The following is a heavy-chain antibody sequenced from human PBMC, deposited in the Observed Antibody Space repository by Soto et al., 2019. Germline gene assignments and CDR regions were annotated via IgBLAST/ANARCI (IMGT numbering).Heavy chain of an antibody. CDR3: ARHEAGWYFDS. Sequence: SETLSLTFNVSGVSISSTSYNWGWIRQPPGKGLEGIGTLDYSGTAHYNPSLKSRINISADPSKNQVSLTLTSVTAADTAVYYCARHEAGWYFDSWGQGTLVTVSS. D-gene: IGHD6-25*01. CDR2: LDYSGTA. J-gene: IGHJ4*02. V-gene: IGHV4-39*01. CDR1: GVSISSTSYN.